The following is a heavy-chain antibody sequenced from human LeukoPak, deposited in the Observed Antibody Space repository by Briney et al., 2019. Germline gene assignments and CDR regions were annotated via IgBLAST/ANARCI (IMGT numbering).Heavy chain of an antibody. CDR3: ARARGTGWYFDL. Sequence: GRSLRLSCVASGFTFSSYSMDWVRQAPGKGLEWVSYTSSSSSTIKYADSVRGRFTISRDNAENSLYLQMNSLRDEDTAVYYCARARGTGWYFDLWGRGTLSLSPQ. CDR1: GFTFSSYS. D-gene: IGHD2-15*01. V-gene: IGHV3-48*02. CDR2: TSSSSSTI. J-gene: IGHJ2*01.